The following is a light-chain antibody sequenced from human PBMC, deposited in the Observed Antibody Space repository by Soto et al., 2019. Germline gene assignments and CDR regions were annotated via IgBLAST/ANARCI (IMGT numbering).Light chain of an antibody. J-gene: IGLJ1*01. CDR2: EVN. CDR1: SSDVGASDY. CDR3: LSHSGSSNV. Sequence: QSALTQPPSASGSPGQSVAISCTGTSSDVGASDYVSWYQQHSGKAPKLLLYEVNKRASGVPDPFSGSKSGNAPSLTVSALQADAEADYYCLSHSGSSNVLGTGTKLTVL. V-gene: IGLV2-8*01.